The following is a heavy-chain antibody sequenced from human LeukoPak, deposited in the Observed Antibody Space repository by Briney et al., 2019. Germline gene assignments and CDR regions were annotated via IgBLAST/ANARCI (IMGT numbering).Heavy chain of an antibody. CDR3: ARVAYCGGDCYSPFDY. Sequence: VKVSCKASGGTFSSYAISWVRQAPGQGLEWMGGIIPIFGTANYAQKFQGRVTITADESTSTAYMELSSLRSGDTAVYYCARVAYCGGDCYSPFDYWGQGTLVTVSS. CDR1: GGTFSSYA. D-gene: IGHD2-21*02. CDR2: IIPIFGTA. V-gene: IGHV1-69*13. J-gene: IGHJ4*02.